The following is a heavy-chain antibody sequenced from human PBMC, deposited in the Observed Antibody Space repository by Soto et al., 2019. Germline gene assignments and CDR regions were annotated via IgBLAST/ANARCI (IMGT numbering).Heavy chain of an antibody. V-gene: IGHV3-64*04. CDR1: GFTFSNNA. J-gene: IGHJ3*02. CDR2: INTNGGTT. D-gene: IGHD3-16*01. CDR3: VRVYVDGNAYLPTGGFDI. Sequence: GGSLRLSCAASGFTFSNNAMHWVRQAPGKGLEYVSAINTNGGTTYYASSVKGRFTISRDNAKSTLYLQMNSLRAEDAAVCYCVRVYVDGNAYLPTGGFDIWGQGTMVTVSS.